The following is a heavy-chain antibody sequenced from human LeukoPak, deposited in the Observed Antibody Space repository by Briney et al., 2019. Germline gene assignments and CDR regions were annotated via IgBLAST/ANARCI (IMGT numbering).Heavy chain of an antibody. CDR2: VHFSWIT. V-gene: IGHV4-39*07. CDR1: GGSISSSSYY. CDR3: ARDWNYYDSSGYRYYFDY. D-gene: IGHD3-22*01. Sequence: SETLSLTCTVSGGSISSSSYYWGWIRQPPGKGLECLGSVHFSWITYYNPSLKSGVTISVDTSKKQFSLKLSSVTAADTAVYYCARDWNYYDSSGYRYYFDYWGQGTLVTVSS. J-gene: IGHJ4*02.